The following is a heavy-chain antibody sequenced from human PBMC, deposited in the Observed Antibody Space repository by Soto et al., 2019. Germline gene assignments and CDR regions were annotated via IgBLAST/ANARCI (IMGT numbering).Heavy chain of an antibody. CDR3: AREPDTATAPGWFHP. Sequence: PGGSLRLSCAASGFTFSSYGMHWVRQAPGKGLERVAVIWYDGSNKYYADSVKGRFTISRDNSKNTLYLQMNSLRAEDTAVYYFAREPDTATAPGWFHPWGQGTLVTVSS. CDR1: GFTFSSYG. D-gene: IGHD5-18*01. V-gene: IGHV3-33*01. CDR2: IWYDGSNK. J-gene: IGHJ5*02.